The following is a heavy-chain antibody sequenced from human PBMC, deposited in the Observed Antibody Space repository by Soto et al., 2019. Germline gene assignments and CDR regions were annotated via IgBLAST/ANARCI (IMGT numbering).Heavy chain of an antibody. J-gene: IGHJ4*02. Sequence: SETLSLTCTVSGGSISSSSYYWGWIRQPPGKGLEWIGSIYYSGSTYYNPSLKSRVTISVDTSKNQFSLKLSSVTAADTAVYYCARHVRGYSYGYYGKVWYFDYWGQGTLVTVSS. D-gene: IGHD5-18*01. CDR1: GGSISSSSYY. V-gene: IGHV4-39*01. CDR2: IYYSGST. CDR3: ARHVRGYSYGYYGKVWYFDY.